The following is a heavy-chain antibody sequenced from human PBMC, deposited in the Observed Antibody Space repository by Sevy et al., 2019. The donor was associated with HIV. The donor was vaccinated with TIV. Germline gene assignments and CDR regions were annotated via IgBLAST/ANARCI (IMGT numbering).Heavy chain of an antibody. Sequence: GGSLRLSCAASGFTFSSYAMHWVRQAPGKGLEWVAVISYDGSNKYYADSVKGRFTISRDNSKNTLYLQMNSLRAEDAAVYYCARDPRLDGDCSGGSCEYGMDVWGQGTTVTVSS. CDR3: ARDPRLDGDCSGGSCEYGMDV. J-gene: IGHJ6*02. V-gene: IGHV3-30*04. CDR1: GFTFSSYA. CDR2: ISYDGSNK. D-gene: IGHD2-15*01.